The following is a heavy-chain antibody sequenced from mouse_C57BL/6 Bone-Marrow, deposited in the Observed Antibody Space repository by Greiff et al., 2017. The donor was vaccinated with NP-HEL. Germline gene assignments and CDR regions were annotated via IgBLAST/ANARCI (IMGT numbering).Heavy chain of an antibody. D-gene: IGHD1-1*01. Sequence: QVQLQQSGPGLVAPSQSLSITCTVSGFSLTSYAISWVRQPPGKGLEWLGVIWTGGGTNYNSALKSRLSISKDNSKSQVFLKMNSLQTDDTARYYCARTLYGSSPFYFDYWGQGTTLTVSS. CDR1: GFSLTSYA. J-gene: IGHJ2*01. V-gene: IGHV2-9-1*01. CDR2: IWTGGGT. CDR3: ARTLYGSSPFYFDY.